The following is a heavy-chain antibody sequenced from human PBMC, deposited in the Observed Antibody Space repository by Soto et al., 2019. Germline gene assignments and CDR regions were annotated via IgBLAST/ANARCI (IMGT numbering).Heavy chain of an antibody. D-gene: IGHD6-13*01. CDR2: INSDGSDT. Sequence: EMQLVESGGGLVQPGGSLRLSCAASGFTFSSYWMNWFRQGPGKWLVWVSRINSDGSDTSYADSVKGRFTISRDHAKNTLYLQMNSLRAEDTAVYYCARLDSSSWAFDYWGQGTLVTVSS. CDR1: GFTFSSYW. CDR3: ARLDSSSWAFDY. J-gene: IGHJ4*02. V-gene: IGHV3-74*01.